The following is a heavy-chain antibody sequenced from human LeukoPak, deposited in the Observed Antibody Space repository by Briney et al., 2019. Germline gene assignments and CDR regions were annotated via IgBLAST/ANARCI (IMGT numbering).Heavy chain of an antibody. Sequence: ASVTLSCTASGGTFTSYAISWVRQPPRQGLGWMGGFIPIFGTANYAQKFQGRVTITTDESTSTAYMELSSLRSEDTAVYYCARSFTMVRGNYYYMDVWGKGNTVTVSS. CDR2: FIPIFGTA. CDR1: GGTFTSYA. D-gene: IGHD3-10*01. CDR3: ARSFTMVRGNYYYMDV. V-gene: IGHV1-69*05. J-gene: IGHJ6*03.